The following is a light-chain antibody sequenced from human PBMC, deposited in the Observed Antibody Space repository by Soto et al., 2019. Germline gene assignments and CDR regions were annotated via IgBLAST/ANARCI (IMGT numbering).Light chain of an antibody. CDR3: QRGHNWPLT. V-gene: IGKV3-15*01. CDR2: SAS. Sequence: EIAMTQSPATLSVSPGERATLSCRASQSISTELAWYQQIPGQPPRLLIYSASTRATGVPARFTGSVSGSEFTLTISGRQSEDFAIYYCQRGHNWPLTFGQGPRLEI. J-gene: IGKJ2*01. CDR1: QSISTE.